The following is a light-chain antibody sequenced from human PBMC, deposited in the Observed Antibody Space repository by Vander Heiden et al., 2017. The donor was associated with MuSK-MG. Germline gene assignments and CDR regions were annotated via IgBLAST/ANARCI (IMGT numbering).Light chain of an antibody. CDR3: QQYNSYAMLT. J-gene: IGKJ2*01. CDR2: KAS. CDR1: QSISSW. V-gene: IGKV1-5*03. Sequence: DIQMTQSPSTLSASVGDRVTITCRASQSISSWLAWYQQKPGKAPKLLIYKASSLESGVPSRFSGSGYGTEFTLTISSLQPDDFAPYYCQQYNSYAMLTFGQGTKMEIK.